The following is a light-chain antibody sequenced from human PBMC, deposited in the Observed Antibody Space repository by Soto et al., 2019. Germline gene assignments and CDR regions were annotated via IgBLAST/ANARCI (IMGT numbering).Light chain of an antibody. CDR2: AAS. Sequence: DIQMTQSPSSLSASLGDRVTITCWASQSISIFLNWYQQKPGKAPKLLIYAASSLQSGVPSRFSGSGSGTDFTLTISSLQPEDFATYYCQQSHNSPWTFGQGTKVEIK. V-gene: IGKV1-39*01. J-gene: IGKJ1*01. CDR1: QSISIF. CDR3: QQSHNSPWT.